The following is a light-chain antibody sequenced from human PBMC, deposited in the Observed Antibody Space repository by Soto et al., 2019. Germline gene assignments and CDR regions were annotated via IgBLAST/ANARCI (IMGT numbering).Light chain of an antibody. CDR1: QNVSNW. CDR3: QQYSTEST. CDR2: KAS. J-gene: IGKJ2*01. Sequence: DVEMTQSPSTLPTSIGDRVTINCRASQNVSNWLAWYQQKPGKAPKLLIYKASRLESGVPSRFSASGSGTDFTHTINSLQSDDFATYFCQQYSTESTFGQGTKLEIK. V-gene: IGKV1-5*03.